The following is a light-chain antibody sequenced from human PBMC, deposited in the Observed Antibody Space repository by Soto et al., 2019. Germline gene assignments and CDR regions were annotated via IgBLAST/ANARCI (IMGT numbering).Light chain of an antibody. Sequence: EIVVTQSSAILSVSPGETATLSCWASQNLNSDLAWYQQKPGQSPRLLIYGASIRATGIPARFSGSGSGTDFTLTIDSLQSEDSATYYCQQYRDWPLTFGGGTKVDIK. CDR1: QNLNSD. CDR2: GAS. V-gene: IGKV3-15*01. CDR3: QQYRDWPLT. J-gene: IGKJ4*01.